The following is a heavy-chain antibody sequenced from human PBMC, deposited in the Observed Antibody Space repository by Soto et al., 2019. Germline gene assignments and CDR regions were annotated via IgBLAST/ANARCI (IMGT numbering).Heavy chain of an antibody. Sequence: GGSLRLSCAASGFTVSSNYMSWVRQAPGKGLEWVSVIYSGGSTYYADSVKGRFTISRDNSKNTLYLQMNSLRAEDTAVYYCARDLAMVRGADDAFDIWGQGTMVTVSS. CDR2: IYSGGST. V-gene: IGHV3-66*01. D-gene: IGHD3-10*01. CDR1: GFTVSSNY. CDR3: ARDLAMVRGADDAFDI. J-gene: IGHJ3*02.